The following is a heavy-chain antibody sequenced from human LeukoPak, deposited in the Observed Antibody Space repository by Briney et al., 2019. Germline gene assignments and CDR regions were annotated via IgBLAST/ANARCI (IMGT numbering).Heavy chain of an antibody. CDR3: ARIYYYDSSGEDY. J-gene: IGHJ4*02. V-gene: IGHV4-34*01. CDR2: INHSGST. D-gene: IGHD3-22*01. Sequence: SETLSLTCAVYGGSFSGYYWSWIRQPPGKGLEWIGEINHSGSTNYNPSLKSRVTISVDTSKNQFSLKLSSVTAADTAVYYCARIYYYDSSGEDYWGQGTLVTVSS. CDR1: GGSFSGYY.